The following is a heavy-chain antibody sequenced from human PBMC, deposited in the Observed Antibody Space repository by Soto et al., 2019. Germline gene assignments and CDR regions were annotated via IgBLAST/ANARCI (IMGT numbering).Heavy chain of an antibody. J-gene: IGHJ6*02. CDR3: ARESDYGDYDYYGMEV. CDR2: IWYDGSNK. V-gene: IGHV3-33*01. D-gene: IGHD4-17*01. Sequence: GGSLRLSCASSVFTFSSYGMHCVRHAPGKGLEWVAVIWYDGSNKYYADSVKGRFTISRDNSKNTLYLQMNSLRAEDTAVYYCARESDYGDYDYYGMEVWGQGTTVSVSS. CDR1: VFTFSSYG.